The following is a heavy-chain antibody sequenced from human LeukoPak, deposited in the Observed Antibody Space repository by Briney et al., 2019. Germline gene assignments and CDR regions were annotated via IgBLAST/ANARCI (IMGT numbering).Heavy chain of an antibody. V-gene: IGHV1-18*01. J-gene: IGHJ4*02. CDR1: GYTFASYG. Sequence: ASMKVSCKASGYTFASYGITWVRQAPGQGLEWMGWISAYNGNTNYAQKLQGRVTMTTDTSTSTAYMELRSLRSDDTAVYYCARVPSDYDILTGYYDEWGQGTLVTVSS. D-gene: IGHD3-9*01. CDR3: ARVPSDYDILTGYYDE. CDR2: ISAYNGNT.